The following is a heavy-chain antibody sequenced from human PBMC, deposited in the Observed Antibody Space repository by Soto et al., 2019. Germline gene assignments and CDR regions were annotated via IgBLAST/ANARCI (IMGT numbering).Heavy chain of an antibody. CDR1: GGTLNNYA. D-gene: IGHD3-3*01. J-gene: IGHJ4*02. CDR2: ILPVSAPP. CDR3: ATDSNYDVSNSF. Sequence: KVSCKASGGTLNNYAINWVRQAPGQGLEWMGGILPVSAPPDYAQKFQGRVSITADHSTSTVYMELSRLKSDDTAVYFCATDSNYDVSNSFWGQGTLVTVAS. V-gene: IGHV1-69*01.